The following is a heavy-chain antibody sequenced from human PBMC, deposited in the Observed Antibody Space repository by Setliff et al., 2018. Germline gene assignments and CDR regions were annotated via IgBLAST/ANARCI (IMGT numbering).Heavy chain of an antibody. Sequence: SETLSLTCTVSGGSISSGGYYWSWIRQHPGKGLEWIGEINHSGSTYYNASLKSRVTISVDTSKNQFSLKLSSVTAADTAVYYCARAGLAGRTSSYYYYYYMDVWGKGTTVTVSS. D-gene: IGHD6-6*01. CDR2: INHSGST. CDR3: ARAGLAGRTSSYYYYYYMDV. V-gene: IGHV4-31*03. CDR1: GGSISSGGYY. J-gene: IGHJ6*03.